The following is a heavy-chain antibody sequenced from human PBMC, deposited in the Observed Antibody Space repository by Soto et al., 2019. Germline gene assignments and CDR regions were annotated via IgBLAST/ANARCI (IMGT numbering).Heavy chain of an antibody. J-gene: IGHJ3*02. CDR1: GGTFNSYA. CDR2: IIPIFGTA. Sequence: SVKVSCKASGGTFNSYAISWVRQAPGQGLEWMGGIIPIFGTANYAQKFQGRVTITADESTSTAYMELSSLRSEDTAVYYCARAKSGSGYYFFAFDIWGQGTMVTVSS. D-gene: IGHD3-22*01. V-gene: IGHV1-69*13. CDR3: ARAKSGSGYYFFAFDI.